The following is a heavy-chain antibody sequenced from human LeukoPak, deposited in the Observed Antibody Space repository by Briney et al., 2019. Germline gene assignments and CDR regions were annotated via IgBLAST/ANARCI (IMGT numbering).Heavy chain of an antibody. D-gene: IGHD3-10*01. Sequence: SETLSLTCTVSGGSISSYYWSWIRQPPGKGLEWIGYIYYSGSTNYKPSLKSRVTMSVDTSKNQFSLKLTSVTAADTAVYYCARDRNYGSGNLFDYWGQGTLVTVPS. CDR1: GGSISSYY. J-gene: IGHJ4*02. CDR3: ARDRNYGSGNLFDY. CDR2: IYYSGST. V-gene: IGHV4-59*12.